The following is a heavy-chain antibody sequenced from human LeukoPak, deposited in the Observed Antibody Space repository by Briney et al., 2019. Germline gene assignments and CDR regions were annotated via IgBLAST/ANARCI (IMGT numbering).Heavy chain of an antibody. J-gene: IGHJ3*02. CDR3: AKDQRQWLVYDAFDI. Sequence: GGSLRLSCAASGITFSSHWMHWVRQAPGKGLVWVSHISRDGSSTYYADSVKGRFTISRDNSKNTLYLQMNSLRAEDTAVYYCAKDQRQWLVYDAFDIWGQGTMVTVSS. V-gene: IGHV3-74*01. D-gene: IGHD6-19*01. CDR1: GITFSSHW. CDR2: ISRDGSST.